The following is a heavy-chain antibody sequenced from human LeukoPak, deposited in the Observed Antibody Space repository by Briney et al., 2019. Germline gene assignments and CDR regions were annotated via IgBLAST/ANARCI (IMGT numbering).Heavy chain of an antibody. CDR2: INHSGST. J-gene: IGHJ4*02. CDR1: GGSFSGYY. Sequence: SETLSLTCAVYGGSFSGYYWSWIRQPPGKGLEWIGEINHSGSTYYNPSLKSRVTISVDPSKNQFSLKLTSVTAADTAVYYCATLGEYYDSSGYYNWGQGTLVTVSS. D-gene: IGHD3-22*01. CDR3: ATLGEYYDSSGYYN. V-gene: IGHV4-34*01.